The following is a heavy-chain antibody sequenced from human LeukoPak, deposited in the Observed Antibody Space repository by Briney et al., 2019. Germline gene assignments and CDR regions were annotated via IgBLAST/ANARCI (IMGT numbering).Heavy chain of an antibody. CDR1: GFTFSSYA. CDR2: ISSNDGPT. CDR3: ARLTGYYVIDY. D-gene: IGHD3-9*01. J-gene: IGHJ4*02. Sequence: GGSLRLSCAASGFTFSSYAMSWVRQAPGKGLEWVSSISSNDGPTYYADSVKGRFIISRDNAKNSLYLQMNSLRAEDTAVYYCARLTGYYVIDYWGQGTLVTVSS. V-gene: IGHV3-23*01.